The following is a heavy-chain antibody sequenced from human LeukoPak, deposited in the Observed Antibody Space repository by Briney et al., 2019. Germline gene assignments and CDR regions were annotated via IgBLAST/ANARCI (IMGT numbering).Heavy chain of an antibody. V-gene: IGHV3-43*02. CDR1: GFIFDDYA. J-gene: IGHJ4*02. CDR3: AKVAVHYYDSSGINEGGGY. Sequence: GGSLRLSCAASGFIFDDYAMHWVRQAPGKGLEWVSLISGDGGSTYYADSVKGLFTISRDNSKNSLYLQMNSLRTEDTALYYCAKVAVHYYDSSGINEGGGYWGQGTLVTVSS. D-gene: IGHD3-22*01. CDR2: ISGDGGST.